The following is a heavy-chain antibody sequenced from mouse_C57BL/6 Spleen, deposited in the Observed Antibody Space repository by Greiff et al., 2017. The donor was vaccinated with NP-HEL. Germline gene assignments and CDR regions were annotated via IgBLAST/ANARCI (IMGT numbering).Heavy chain of an antibody. CDR2: IDPSDSET. Sequence: QVQLQQPGAELVRPGSSVKLSCKASGYTFTSYWMHWVKQRPIQGLEWIGNIDPSDSETHYNQKFKDKATLTVDKSSSTAYMQHSSLTSEDSAVYYCARSDYGNYYFDYWGQGTTLTVSS. J-gene: IGHJ2*01. CDR1: GYTFTSYW. V-gene: IGHV1-52*01. CDR3: ARSDYGNYYFDY. D-gene: IGHD2-1*01.